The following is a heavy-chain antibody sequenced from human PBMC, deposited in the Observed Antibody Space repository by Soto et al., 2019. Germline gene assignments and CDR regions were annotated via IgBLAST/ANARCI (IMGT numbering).Heavy chain of an antibody. J-gene: IGHJ4*02. CDR2: INPSGGST. V-gene: IGHV1-46*01. Sequence: ASVKVSCKASGSTFTSYYMHWVRQAPGQGLEWMGIINPSGGSTSYAQKFQGRVTMTRDTSTSTVYMELSSLRSEDTAVYYCARAGVEMATTSALSYWGQGTLVTVSS. CDR3: ARAGVEMATTSALSY. D-gene: IGHD5-12*01. CDR1: GSTFTSYY.